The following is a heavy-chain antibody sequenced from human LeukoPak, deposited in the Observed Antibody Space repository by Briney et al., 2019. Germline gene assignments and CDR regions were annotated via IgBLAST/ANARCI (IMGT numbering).Heavy chain of an antibody. CDR2: IYSGGST. CDR3: AKDEVWGRFSLDS. D-gene: IGHD3-16*01. V-gene: IGHV3-66*02. CDR1: GFTFSNNY. J-gene: IGHJ4*02. Sequence: GGSLRLSCVVSGFTFSNNYMSWVRQAPRKGLEWVSLIYSGGSTYYADSVKGRFTISRDNSKNTVYLQMNSLRAEDTAVYYCAKDEVWGRFSLDSWGQGTLVTVSS.